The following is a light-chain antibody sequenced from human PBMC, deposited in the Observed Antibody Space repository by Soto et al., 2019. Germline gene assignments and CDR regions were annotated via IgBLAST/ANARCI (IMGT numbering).Light chain of an antibody. Sequence: DIQMTQSPSTLSASVGDRVTITCRASQTISNWLAWYQQKPGKAPKLLIYDAARLESGVPSRLSGSGSGTEFTLTISSLQPDDFATYYCQQYNSYAFTFGPGTKVDIK. CDR1: QTISNW. J-gene: IGKJ3*01. V-gene: IGKV1-5*01. CDR3: QQYNSYAFT. CDR2: DAA.